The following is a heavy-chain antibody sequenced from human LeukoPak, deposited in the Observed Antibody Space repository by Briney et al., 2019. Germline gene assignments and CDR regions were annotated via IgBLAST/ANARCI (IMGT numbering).Heavy chain of an antibody. CDR1: GGSISRYY. D-gene: IGHD4-11*01. J-gene: IGHJ6*03. Sequence: PSETLSLTCTVSGGSISRYYWSWIRQPAGKGLEWIGRIYTSGSTNYNPSLKSRVTMSVDTSKNQSSLKLSSVTAADTAVYYCARALRNYEVLDYFYYYMDVWGKGTTVTVSS. CDR3: ARALRNYEVLDYFYYYMDV. CDR2: IYTSGST. V-gene: IGHV4-4*07.